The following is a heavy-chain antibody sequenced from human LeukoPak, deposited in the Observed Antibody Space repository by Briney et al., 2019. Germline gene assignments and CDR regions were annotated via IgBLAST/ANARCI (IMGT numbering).Heavy chain of an antibody. CDR2: ISYDGSNK. D-gene: IGHD5-12*01. CDR1: GFTFSSYA. V-gene: IGHV3-30*04. J-gene: IGHJ4*02. Sequence: GGSLRLSCAASGFTFSSYAMHWVRQAPGKGLEWVAVISYDGSNKYYADSVKGRFTISRDNSKNTLYLQMNSLRAEDTAVYYCAKGPQRGYSGYDYVYYWGQGTLVTVSS. CDR3: AKGPQRGYSGYDYVYY.